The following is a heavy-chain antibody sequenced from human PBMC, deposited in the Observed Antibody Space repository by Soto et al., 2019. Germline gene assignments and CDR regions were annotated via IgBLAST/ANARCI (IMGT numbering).Heavy chain of an antibody. J-gene: IGHJ4*02. CDR3: VSWVSVHFDY. D-gene: IGHD2-8*01. Sequence: EEQLLESGGGLVQPGGSLRLSCAASRFTFTRSPMSWVRQAPVRGLEWVSAISGSGGGTYYADSVRGRFTISRDNSRNTLDLHMDSLRVEDTAIYYCVSWVSVHFDYWGQGTLVTVSS. CDR2: ISGSGGGT. V-gene: IGHV3-23*01. CDR1: RFTFTRSP.